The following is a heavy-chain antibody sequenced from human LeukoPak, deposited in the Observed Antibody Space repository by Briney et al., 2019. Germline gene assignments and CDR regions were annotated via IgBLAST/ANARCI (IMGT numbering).Heavy chain of an antibody. V-gene: IGHV4-59*01. CDR1: GGSLSSSY. CDR2: IYHSGST. Sequence: PSETLSPARTVSGGSLSSSYGVCIRQPPGKGLEWIGYIYHSGSTSYNPSLKSRVTMSLDTSKKQFYLRLRSVTAADTAVYYCARGAPAWVHSETWGQGTLVTVSS. CDR3: ARGAPAWVHSET. D-gene: IGHD6-25*01. J-gene: IGHJ5*02.